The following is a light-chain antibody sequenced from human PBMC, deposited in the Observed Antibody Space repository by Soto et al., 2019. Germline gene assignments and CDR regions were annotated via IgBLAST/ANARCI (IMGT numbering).Light chain of an antibody. CDR1: SSNIGSNT. Sequence: QSVQTQPPSASGTPGHRVTSSCSGSSSNIGSNTVNWYQQLPGTAPKLLIYSINQRPSGVPDRFSGSKSGTSASLAISGLQSEDEADYYCAAWDDSLNAYVFGTATKVTVL. CDR3: AAWDDSLNAYV. J-gene: IGLJ1*01. CDR2: SIN. V-gene: IGLV1-44*01.